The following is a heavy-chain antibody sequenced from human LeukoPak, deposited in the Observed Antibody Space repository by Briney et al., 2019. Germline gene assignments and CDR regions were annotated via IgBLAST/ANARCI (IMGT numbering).Heavy chain of an antibody. CDR2: ISYDGSNK. CDR1: GFTFSSYG. J-gene: IGHJ4*02. Sequence: GGSLRLSCAASGFTFSSYGMHWVRQAPGKGLEWVAVISYDGSNKYYADSVKGRFTISRDNSKNTLYLQMDSLRAEDTAVYYCAKVEGPPDYWGQGTLVTVSS. CDR3: AKVEGPPDY. V-gene: IGHV3-30*18. D-gene: IGHD3-3*01.